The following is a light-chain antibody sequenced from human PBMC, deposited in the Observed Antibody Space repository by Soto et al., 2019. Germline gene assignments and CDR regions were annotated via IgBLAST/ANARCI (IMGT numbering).Light chain of an antibody. J-gene: IGKJ2*01. V-gene: IGKV3-20*01. CDR2: GAS. CDR1: QSISSTY. Sequence: EIVLTQSPATLSLSPGEGATLSCRASQSISSTYLAWYQQKGGQAPRLLISGASRRATGIPDRFSGSGSGTDFTLIISRLEPDDFAVYYCQQYGSSYTFGQGTKLELK. CDR3: QQYGSSYT.